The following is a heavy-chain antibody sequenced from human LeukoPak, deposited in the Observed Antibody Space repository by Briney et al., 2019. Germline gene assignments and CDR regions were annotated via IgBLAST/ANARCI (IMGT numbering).Heavy chain of an antibody. D-gene: IGHD3-10*01. Sequence: GGSLRLSCAASGFTFSSYWMHWVRQAPGKGLVWVSRINSDGSSTSYADSVKGRFTISRDNAKNSLYLQMNSLRAEDTAVYYCARARHYYGSGRPSTHGDWFDPWGQGTLVTVSS. CDR3: ARARHYYGSGRPSTHGDWFDP. CDR2: INSDGSST. V-gene: IGHV3-74*01. J-gene: IGHJ5*02. CDR1: GFTFSSYW.